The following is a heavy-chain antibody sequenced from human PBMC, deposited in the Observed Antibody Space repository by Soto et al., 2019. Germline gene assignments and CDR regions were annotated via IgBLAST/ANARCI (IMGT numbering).Heavy chain of an antibody. Sequence: GGSLRLSCAASGFTFDDYGMSWVRQAPGKGLEWVSGINWNGGSTGYADSVKGRFTISRDNAKNSLYLQMNSLRDEDTALYHCARARDQELVVVAATHHYYYYYMDVWGKGTTVTVSS. V-gene: IGHV3-20*01. J-gene: IGHJ6*03. CDR1: GFTFDDYG. D-gene: IGHD2-15*01. CDR3: ARARDQELVVVAATHHYYYYYMDV. CDR2: INWNGGST.